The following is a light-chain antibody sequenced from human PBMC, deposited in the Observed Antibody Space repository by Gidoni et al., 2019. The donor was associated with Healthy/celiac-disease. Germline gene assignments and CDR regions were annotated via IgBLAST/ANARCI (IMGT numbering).Light chain of an antibody. CDR2: EGS. J-gene: IGLJ1*01. V-gene: IGLV2-23*01. Sequence: QSALTPPASVSGSPGQSLTISCTGTSSDVGSYNPVSWYQQHPGKAPKLMIYEGSKRPAGVSNRFSGSKSGNTASLTISGLQAEDEADYYCCSYAGSSTLYVVGTGTKVTVL. CDR3: CSYAGSSTLYV. CDR1: SSDVGSYNP.